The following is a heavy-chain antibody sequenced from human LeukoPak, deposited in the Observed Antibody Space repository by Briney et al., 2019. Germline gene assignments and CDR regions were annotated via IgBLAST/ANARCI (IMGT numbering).Heavy chain of an antibody. V-gene: IGHV3-15*01. CDR1: GFTFNNAW. CDR2: IRSKADGGTT. CDR3: TTDDPVNRS. D-gene: IGHD2/OR15-2a*01. J-gene: IGHJ4*02. Sequence: GGSLRLSCAASGFTFNNAWMSWVRQAPGKGLEWVGRIRSKADGGTTDYAAPVKGRFTISRDDSKNTLYLQMNSLKTEDTTMYYCTTDDPVNRSWGQGTLVTVSS.